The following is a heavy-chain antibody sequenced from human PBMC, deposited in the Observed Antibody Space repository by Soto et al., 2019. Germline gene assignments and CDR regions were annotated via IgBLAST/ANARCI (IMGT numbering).Heavy chain of an antibody. J-gene: IGHJ6*03. D-gene: IGHD2-15*01. CDR1: GGSFSGYY. CDR3: ARLPAYSVAGRYYYYMDV. Sequence: QVQLQQWGAGLLKPSETLSLTCAVYGGSFSGYYWSWIRQPPGKGLVWIGEINHSGSTNYNPSLKSRVTISVDTSKNQFSLKLSSVTAADTAVYYCARLPAYSVAGRYYYYMDVWGKGTTVTVSS. V-gene: IGHV4-34*01. CDR2: INHSGST.